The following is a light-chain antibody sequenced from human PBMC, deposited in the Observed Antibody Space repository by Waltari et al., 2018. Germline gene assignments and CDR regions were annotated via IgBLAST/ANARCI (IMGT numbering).Light chain of an antibody. Sequence: QSALTQPASGPGSPGQSTPSSCTGTSSDVGSYNLVSWYQQHPGKAPKLLIYEGSKRPSGVSNRFSGSKSGNTASLTISGLQAEDEADYYCCSYAGSHVVFGGGTKLTVL. CDR2: EGS. V-gene: IGLV2-23*01. CDR3: CSYAGSHVV. J-gene: IGLJ2*01. CDR1: SSDVGSYNL.